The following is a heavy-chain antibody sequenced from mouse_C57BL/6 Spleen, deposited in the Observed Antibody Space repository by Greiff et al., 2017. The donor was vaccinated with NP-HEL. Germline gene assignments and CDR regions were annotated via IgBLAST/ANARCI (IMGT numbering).Heavy chain of an antibody. CDR1: GYAFSSYW. D-gene: IGHD1-1*01. J-gene: IGHJ2*01. CDR2: IYPGDGDT. Sequence: QVHVKQSGAELVKPGASVKISCKASGYAFSSYWMNWVKQRPGKGLEWIGQIYPGDGDTNYNGKFKGKATLTADKSSSTAYMQLSSLTSEDSAVYFCARSRVVATSFDYWGQGTTLTVSS. CDR3: ARSRVVATSFDY. V-gene: IGHV1-80*01.